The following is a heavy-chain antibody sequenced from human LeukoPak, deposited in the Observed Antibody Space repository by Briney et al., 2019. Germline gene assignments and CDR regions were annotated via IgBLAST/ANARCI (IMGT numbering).Heavy chain of an antibody. V-gene: IGHV3-48*04. CDR2: ISSSGSTI. CDR3: AGSGGNAYFDY. D-gene: IGHD3-10*01. Sequence: PGGSLRLSCAASGFTFSSYAMSWVRQAPGKGLEWVSYISSSGSTIYYADSVKSRFTISRDNAKNSLYLQMNSLRAEDTAVYYCAGSGGNAYFDYWGQGTLVTVSS. CDR1: GFTFSSYA. J-gene: IGHJ4*02.